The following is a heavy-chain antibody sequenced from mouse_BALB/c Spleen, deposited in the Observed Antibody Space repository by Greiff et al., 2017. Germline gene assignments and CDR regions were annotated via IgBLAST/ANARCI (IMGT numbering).Heavy chain of an antibody. CDR2: IDPENGNT. CDR3: ARLGGNIFAY. J-gene: IGHJ3*01. Sequence: VQLQQSGAELVRPGALVKLSCKASGFNIKDYYMHWVKQRPEQGLEWIGWIDPENGNTIYDPKFQGKASITADTSSNTAYLQLSSLTSEDTAVYYCARLGGNIFAYWGQGTLVTVSA. D-gene: IGHD2-1*01. CDR1: GFNIKDYY. V-gene: IGHV14-1*02.